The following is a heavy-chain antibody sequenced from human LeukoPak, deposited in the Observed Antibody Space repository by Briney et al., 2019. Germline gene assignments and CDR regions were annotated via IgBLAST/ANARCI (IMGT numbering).Heavy chain of an antibody. J-gene: IGHJ4*02. V-gene: IGHV1-2*02. CDR1: GYSFTDYY. CDR3: ARDRGSRYFRYYFDY. D-gene: IGHD2-15*01. CDR2: INPSSGDT. Sequence: GASVKVSCKASGYSFTDYYIHWVRQAPGQGLEWVGWINPSSGDTNYAQNFQDRVTVTMDTSINTVYMELSRLQSDDTAAYFCARDRGSRYFRYYFDYWGQGTMVTVSS.